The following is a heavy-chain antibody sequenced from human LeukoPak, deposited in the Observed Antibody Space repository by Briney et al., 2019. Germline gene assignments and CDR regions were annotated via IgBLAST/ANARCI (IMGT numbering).Heavy chain of an antibody. CDR3: ARESYCSSTSCYSDYYYYGMDV. V-gene: IGHV1-18*01. CDR2: ISAYNGNK. J-gene: IGHJ6*02. Sequence: ASVKVSCKASGYTFTSYGSSWVRQAPGQGVEWRGWISAYNGNKNYAQKLQGRFTMTTDTSTSTAYMELRSLRSDDTAVYYCARESYCSSTSCYSDYYYYGMDVWGQGTTVTVSS. CDR1: GYTFTSYG. D-gene: IGHD2-2*01.